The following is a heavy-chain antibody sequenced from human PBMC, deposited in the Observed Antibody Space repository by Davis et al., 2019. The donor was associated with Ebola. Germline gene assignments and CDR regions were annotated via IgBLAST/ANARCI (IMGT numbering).Heavy chain of an antibody. D-gene: IGHD1-1*01. CDR3: ARGGVGTTIDY. J-gene: IGHJ4*02. CDR2: IIPIFGTA. V-gene: IGHV1-69*06. Sequence: AASVKVSCKASGCTFSSYAISWVRHAPGQGLEWMGGIIPIFGTANYAQKFQGRVTITADKSTSTAYMELSSLRSEDTAVYYCARGGVGTTIDYWGQGTLVTVSS. CDR1: GCTFSSYA.